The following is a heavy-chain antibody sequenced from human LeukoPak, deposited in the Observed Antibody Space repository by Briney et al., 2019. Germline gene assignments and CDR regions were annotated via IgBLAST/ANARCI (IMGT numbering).Heavy chain of an antibody. D-gene: IGHD7-27*01. CDR2: ISYSGST. CDR1: GGSISSYY. J-gene: IGHJ4*02. CDR3: AREKLTGGRGLSYFDY. V-gene: IGHV4-59*01. Sequence: SETLSLTCTVSGGSISSYYWSWIRQPPGKGLEWIGYISYSGSTNYNPSLKSRVTISVDTSKTQFSLKLSSVTAADTAVYYCAREKLTGGRGLSYFDYWGQGTLVTVSS.